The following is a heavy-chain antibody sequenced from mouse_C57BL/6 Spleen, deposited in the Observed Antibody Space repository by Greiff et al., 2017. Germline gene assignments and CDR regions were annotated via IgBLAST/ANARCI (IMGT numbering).Heavy chain of an antibody. CDR1: GYTFTSYW. CDR3: AICGSSYHWYFDV. J-gene: IGHJ1*03. D-gene: IGHD1-1*01. V-gene: IGHV1-74*01. CDR2: IHPSDSDT. Sequence: QVQLKQPGAELVKPGASVKVSCKASGYTFTSYWMHWVKQRPGQGLEWIGRIHPSDSDTNYNQKFKGKATLTVDKSSSTAYMQLSSLTSEDSAVYYCAICGSSYHWYFDVWGTGTTVTVSS.